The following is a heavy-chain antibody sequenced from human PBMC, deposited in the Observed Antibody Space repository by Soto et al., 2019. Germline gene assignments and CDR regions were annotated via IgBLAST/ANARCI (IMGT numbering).Heavy chain of an antibody. D-gene: IGHD3-22*01. V-gene: IGHV4-31*03. CDR3: ARVGYYDSSGYVGFNGRVDY. CDR1: GGSISSGGYY. Sequence: PSETLSLTCTVSGGSISSGGYYWSWIRQHPGKGLEWIGYIYYSGSTYYNPSLKSRVTISVDTSKNQFYLKLSSVTAADTAVYYCARVGYYDSSGYVGFNGRVDYWGQGTLVTVSS. J-gene: IGHJ4*02. CDR2: IYYSGST.